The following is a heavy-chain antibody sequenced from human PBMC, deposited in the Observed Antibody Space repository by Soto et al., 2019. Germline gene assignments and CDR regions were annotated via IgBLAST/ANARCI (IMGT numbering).Heavy chain of an antibody. CDR3: STISGY. J-gene: IGHJ4*02. Sequence: GSLRLSCTASGFTFSNAWLSWVRQAPGKGLEWVGRIKSKADGGTTDYAAPVKGRFTISRDDSKNTLFPQMNSLETEDTAVYYCSTISGYWGQGTLVTVSS. V-gene: IGHV3-15*01. D-gene: IGHD6-25*01. CDR2: IKSKADGGTT. CDR1: GFTFSNAW.